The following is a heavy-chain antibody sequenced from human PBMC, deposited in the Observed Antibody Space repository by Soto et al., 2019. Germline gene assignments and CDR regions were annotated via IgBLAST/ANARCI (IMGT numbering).Heavy chain of an antibody. CDR2: IFYTGSA. CDR3: ARGLTMLRGVMDA. V-gene: IGHV4-4*07. D-gene: IGHD3-10*01. J-gene: IGHJ4*02. Sequence: SETLSLTCTVSGGSITDYSWVWIRQPAGKGLEWIGHIFYTGSANYNPSLKSRLTMSLDTAKSQFSLKLNSATAADTAVYFCARGLTMLRGVMDAWGQGTLVT. CDR1: GGSITDYS.